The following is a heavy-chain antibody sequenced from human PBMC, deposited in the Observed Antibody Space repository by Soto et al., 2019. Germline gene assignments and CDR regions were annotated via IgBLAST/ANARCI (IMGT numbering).Heavy chain of an antibody. CDR3: PRDSPPRRE. J-gene: IGHJ4*02. CDR1: GYTFTSYG. Sequence: QVQLVQSGAEVKKPGASVKVSCKASGYTFTSYGISWVRQAPGQGLECMGWISAYNGNTNYAQKRQGTDTMTTDTSTSTASMELRRLRSDDTALYYSPRDSPPRREWGQGTLVTVSS. V-gene: IGHV1-18*01. CDR2: ISAYNGNT.